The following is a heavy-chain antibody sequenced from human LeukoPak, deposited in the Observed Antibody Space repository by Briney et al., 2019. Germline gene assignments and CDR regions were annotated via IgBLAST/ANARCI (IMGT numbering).Heavy chain of an antibody. J-gene: IGHJ4*02. CDR2: IYYTGST. Sequence: PSETLSLTCTVSGDSVSNGNYYWSWLRQPPGKALEWIGYIYYTGSTYYNPSLEGRVTISVDTSRNHSSVKLSSVTAADTAVYYCARSQNYYGSGDYWSQGTLVTVSS. V-gene: IGHV4-61*03. D-gene: IGHD3-10*01. CDR3: ARSQNYYGSGDY. CDR1: GDSVSNGNYY.